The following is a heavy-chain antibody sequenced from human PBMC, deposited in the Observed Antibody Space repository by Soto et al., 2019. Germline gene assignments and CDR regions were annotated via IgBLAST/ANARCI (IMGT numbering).Heavy chain of an antibody. V-gene: IGHV3-74*01. CDR2: LNSDGRST. D-gene: IGHD6-13*01. CDR3: ARESSSWSFDF. CDR1: GFTFSSHW. J-gene: IGHJ4*02. Sequence: LSCAASGFTFSSHWMHWVRQAPGKGLVWVARLNSDGRSTSYAGSVKGRFTISRDNAKNTLYLQMNDLRVEDTAVYYCARESSSWSFDFWGQGTLVTVSS.